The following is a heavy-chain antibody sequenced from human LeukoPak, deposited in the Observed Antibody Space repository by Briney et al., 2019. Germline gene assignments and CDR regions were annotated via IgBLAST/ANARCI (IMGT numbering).Heavy chain of an antibody. Sequence: GGSLRLSCAASGFTFSTYAMSWVRQAPGKGLEWVSLIGGSDGRTRYADSVKGRFTISRDNSKNTLYLEMNSLRAEDTAVYYCAKDSSSYDWGYMDVWGKGTRSRSP. CDR3: AKDSSSYDWGYMDV. CDR1: GFTFSTYA. CDR2: IGGSDGRT. D-gene: IGHD3-22*01. J-gene: IGHJ6*03. V-gene: IGHV3-23*01.